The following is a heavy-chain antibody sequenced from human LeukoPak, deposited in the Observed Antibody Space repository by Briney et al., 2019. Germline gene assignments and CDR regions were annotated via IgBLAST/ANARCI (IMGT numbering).Heavy chain of an antibody. CDR1: GGSISSYY. Sequence: PSATLSLTCTVSGGSISSYYWSWIRQPPGKGLEWIGYIYYSGSTNYNPSLKSRVTISVDTSKNQFSLKLSSVTAADTAVYYCARVTRVVAARYYYYGMDVWGQGTTVTVSS. D-gene: IGHD2-15*01. CDR2: IYYSGST. CDR3: ARVTRVVAARYYYYGMDV. V-gene: IGHV4-59*08. J-gene: IGHJ6*02.